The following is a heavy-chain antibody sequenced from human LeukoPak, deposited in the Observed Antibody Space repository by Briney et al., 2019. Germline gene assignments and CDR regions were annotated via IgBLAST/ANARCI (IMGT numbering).Heavy chain of an antibody. CDR1: GFTFSDYE. Sequence: GGSLRLSCAASGFTFSDYEINWVRQVPGKGLEWVSCISTSGSTTYYADSVKGRFTISRDNAKNSLFLQMNTLTVEDTAVYYCARGALHVFDYWGQGTPVTVSS. V-gene: IGHV3-48*03. D-gene: IGHD3-10*02. CDR3: ARGALHVFDY. CDR2: ISTSGSTT. J-gene: IGHJ4*02.